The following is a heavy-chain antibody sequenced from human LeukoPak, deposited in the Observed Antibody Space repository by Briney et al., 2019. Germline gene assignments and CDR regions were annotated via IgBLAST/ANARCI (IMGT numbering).Heavy chain of an antibody. CDR1: GFTVSSNY. CDR2: IYSGGSR. CDR3: AGEGPVPADAFDI. J-gene: IGHJ3*02. Sequence: PGGSLKLSCAASGFTVSSNYMSWVRQAPGKGLAWVSVIYSGGSRYYADSVKGRFTISRDNSKNTLYLQMNSLRAEDTAVYYCAGEGPVPADAFDIWGQGTMVTVSS. V-gene: IGHV3-66*01. D-gene: IGHD2-2*01.